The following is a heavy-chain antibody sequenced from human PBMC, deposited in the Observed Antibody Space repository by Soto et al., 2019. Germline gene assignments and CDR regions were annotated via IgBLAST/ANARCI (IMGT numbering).Heavy chain of an antibody. V-gene: IGHV1-69*12. D-gene: IGHD6-13*01. J-gene: IGHJ6*01. Sequence: QVQLVQSGAEVKKPGSSVKVSCKASGGTFSSYAISWVRQAPGQGLEWMGGIIPIFGTADYAQKFQGRVTINADESTSTAYMELSSVRSEDTAVYYCASLIAAAGPPPSPRCYYGMDVWGQGTTVTVSS. CDR2: IIPIFGTA. CDR3: ASLIAAAGPPPSPRCYYGMDV. CDR1: GGTFSSYA.